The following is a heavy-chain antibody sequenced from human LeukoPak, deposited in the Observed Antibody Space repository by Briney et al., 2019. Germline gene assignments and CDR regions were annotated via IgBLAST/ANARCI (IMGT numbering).Heavy chain of an antibody. CDR1: GFTFSSYA. CDR3: ARDDTPDYSNYVGPDY. J-gene: IGHJ4*02. Sequence: GGSLRLSCAASGFTFSSYAMHWVRQAPGKGLEWVAVISYDGSNKYYADSVKGRFTISRDNSKNTLYLQMNSLRAEDTAVYYCARDDTPDYSNYVGPDYWGQGTLVTVSS. D-gene: IGHD4-11*01. CDR2: ISYDGSNK. V-gene: IGHV3-30-3*01.